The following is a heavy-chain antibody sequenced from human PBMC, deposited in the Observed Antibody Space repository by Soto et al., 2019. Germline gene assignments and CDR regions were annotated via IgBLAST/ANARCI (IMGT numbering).Heavy chain of an antibody. CDR3: ARSVYDILTGYFDY. J-gene: IGHJ4*02. CDR2: MNPNSGNT. V-gene: IGHV1-8*01. CDR1: GYTFTSYD. Sequence: ASVKVSFKASGYTFTSYDINWVRQATGQGLEWMGWMNPNSGNTGYAQKFQGRVTMTRNTSISTAYMELSSLRSEDTAVYYCARSVYDILTGYFDYWGQGTLVTVSS. D-gene: IGHD3-9*01.